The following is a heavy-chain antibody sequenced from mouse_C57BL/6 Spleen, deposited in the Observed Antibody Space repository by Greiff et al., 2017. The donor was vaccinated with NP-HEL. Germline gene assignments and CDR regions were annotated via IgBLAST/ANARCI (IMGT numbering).Heavy chain of an antibody. J-gene: IGHJ2*01. V-gene: IGHV1-52*01. CDR3: ARWGGYYRGFDY. CDR2: IDPSDSET. D-gene: IGHD2-3*01. CDR1: GYTFTSYW. Sequence: QVQLKQPGAELVRPGSSVKLSCKASGYTFTSYWMHWVKQRPIQGLEWIGNIDPSDSETHYNQKFKDKATLTVDKSSSTAYMQLSSLTSEDSAVYYCARWGGYYRGFDYWGQGTTLTVSS.